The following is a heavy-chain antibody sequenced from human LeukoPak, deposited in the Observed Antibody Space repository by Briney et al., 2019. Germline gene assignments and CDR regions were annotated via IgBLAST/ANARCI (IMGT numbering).Heavy chain of an antibody. D-gene: IGHD3-10*01. J-gene: IGHJ3*02. CDR3: ARALTLGDDAFDI. V-gene: IGHV4-30-4*08. CDR2: IYYSGST. Sequence: SETLSLTCTVSGGSISSGDCYWSWIRQPPGKGLEWIGYIYYSGSTYYNQSLKSRVTISVDTSKNQFSLKLSSVTAADTAVYYCARALTLGDDAFDIWGQGTMVTVSS. CDR1: GGSISSGDCY.